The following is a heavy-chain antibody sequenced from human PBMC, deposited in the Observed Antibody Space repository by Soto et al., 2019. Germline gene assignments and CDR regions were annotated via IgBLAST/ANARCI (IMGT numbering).Heavy chain of an antibody. CDR2: VYHTGDT. CDR1: GGTVASSHW. J-gene: IGHJ5*02. CDR3: AREIVTAGGNNYFDP. Sequence: QVQLQESGPRLVKPSESLSLTCGVSGGTVASSHWWSWVRQSPGRGVEWIGNVYHTGDTNLNHSLQSRFTFSVDKSNNPLSLRLTSVTAADTAVYFCAREIVTAGGNNYFDPWGPGTLVTVSS. V-gene: IGHV4-4*02. D-gene: IGHD2-21*02.